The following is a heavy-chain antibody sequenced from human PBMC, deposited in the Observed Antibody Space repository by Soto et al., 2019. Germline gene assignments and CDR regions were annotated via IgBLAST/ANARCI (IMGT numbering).Heavy chain of an antibody. D-gene: IGHD3-3*01. V-gene: IGHV3-9*01. CDR3: AKDRQGGGIFGAPGDY. CDR1: GFTFDEYA. CDR2: ISWNGDNI. Sequence: EVQLMESGGGLVQPGRSLRLSCAASGFTFDEYAMHWVRQVPGKGLEWVSSISWNGDNIGYADSVKGRFSISRDNARDSLYLQMNSLRAEDTAFYFCAKDRQGGGIFGAPGDYWGQGTLVTVSS. J-gene: IGHJ4*02.